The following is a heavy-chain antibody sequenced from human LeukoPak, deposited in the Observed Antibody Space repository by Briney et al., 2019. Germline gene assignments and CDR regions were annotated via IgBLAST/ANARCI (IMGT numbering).Heavy chain of an antibody. D-gene: IGHD1-26*01. J-gene: IGHJ6*02. Sequence: SQTLSLTCTVSGGSISSGGYYWSWIRQHPGKGLEWIGYIYYSGSTYYNPSPKSRVTISVDTSKNQFSLKLSSVTAADTAVYYCARDGPLGATSLDYYYYGMDVWGQGTTVTVSS. CDR3: ARDGPLGATSLDYYYYGMDV. CDR1: GGSISSGGYY. V-gene: IGHV4-31*03. CDR2: IYYSGST.